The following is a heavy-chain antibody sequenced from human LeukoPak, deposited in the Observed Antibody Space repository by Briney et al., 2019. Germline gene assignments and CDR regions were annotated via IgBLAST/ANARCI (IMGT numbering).Heavy chain of an antibody. CDR3: AKSGLMITFGGALPFHLEPFDY. CDR2: ISGSGGST. V-gene: IGHV3-23*01. D-gene: IGHD3-16*01. CDR1: GFTFSSYA. Sequence: GGSLRLSCAASGFTFSSYAMSWVRQAPGKGLEWVSAISGSGGSTYYADSVKGRFTISRDNSKNTLYLQMNSLRAEDTAVYYCAKSGLMITFGGALPFHLEPFDYWGQGTLVTVSS. J-gene: IGHJ4*02.